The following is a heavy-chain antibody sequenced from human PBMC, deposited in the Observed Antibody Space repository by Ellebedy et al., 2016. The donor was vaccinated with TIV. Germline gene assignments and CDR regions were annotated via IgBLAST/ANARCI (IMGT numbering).Heavy chain of an antibody. CDR2: ITGSGGST. CDR3: ARDPTGGGKPGVDF. Sequence: GESLKISCAASGFTFSDHAMSWVRQAPGKGLEWVSAITGSGGSTYSADSVKGRFTISRDNSRNTLSLQMNSLGDEDTAVYYCARDPTGGGKPGVDFWGQGTLVTVSS. CDR1: GFTFSDHA. J-gene: IGHJ4*02. V-gene: IGHV3-23*01. D-gene: IGHD4-23*01.